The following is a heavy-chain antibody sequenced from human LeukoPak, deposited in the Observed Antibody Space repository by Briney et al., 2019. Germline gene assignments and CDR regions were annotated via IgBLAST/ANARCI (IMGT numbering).Heavy chain of an antibody. CDR3: ANGGAKSSWSVGWFDS. Sequence: PGGSLRLSCVASEFTFNNYAITWVRQTPGRGLEWVSGISGDGYSTYFADSVQGRFTISRDKSKNTIYLQMNSLRVEDTAVYYCANGGAKSSWSVGWFDSWGQGTQVTVSS. J-gene: IGHJ5*01. CDR2: ISGDGYST. D-gene: IGHD6-13*01. CDR1: EFTFNNYA. V-gene: IGHV3-23*01.